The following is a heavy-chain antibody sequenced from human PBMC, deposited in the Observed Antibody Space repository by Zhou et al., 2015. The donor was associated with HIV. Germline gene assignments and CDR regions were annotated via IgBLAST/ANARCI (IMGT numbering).Heavy chain of an antibody. V-gene: IGHV1-18*01. D-gene: IGHD1-26*01. Sequence: QVQLVQSGAEVKKPGSSVKVSCKASGGTFSSYAISWVRQAPGQGLEWMGWISANNGQTKYAQKFQGRVTMTTDTPTSTAYMELRSLKSDDTAVYYCARDHASGSYYFDYWGQGTLVTVSS. J-gene: IGHJ4*02. CDR2: ISANNGQT. CDR3: ARDHASGSYYFDY. CDR1: GGTFSSYA.